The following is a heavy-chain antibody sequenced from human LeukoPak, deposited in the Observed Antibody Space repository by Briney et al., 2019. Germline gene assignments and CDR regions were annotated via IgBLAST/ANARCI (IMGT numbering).Heavy chain of an antibody. Sequence: GASVKVACKASGYTFTGYYMYWVRQAPGQGLEWMGWINPNRGGTKFAQKFQGRVTMTSDTSINTAYMKLNRLTSHDTAVYYCARGNEIFGVETIKTRLDWWGQGTLVTVSS. CDR1: GYTFTGYY. D-gene: IGHD3-3*01. CDR2: INPNRGGT. J-gene: IGHJ4*02. V-gene: IGHV1-2*02. CDR3: ARGNEIFGVETIKTRLDW.